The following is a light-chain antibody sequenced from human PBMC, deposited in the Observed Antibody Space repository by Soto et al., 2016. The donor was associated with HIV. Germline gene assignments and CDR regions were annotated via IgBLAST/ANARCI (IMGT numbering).Light chain of an antibody. CDR2: AAS. J-gene: IGKJ4*01. V-gene: IGKV1-9*01. Sequence: DIQLTQSPSFLSASVGDRVTITCRASQGISSYLAWYQQKPGKAPKLLIYAASTLQSGVPSRFSGSGSGTEFTLTISSLQPEDFATYYCQQLNSFPXTFGGGTKGRRSN. CDR1: QGISSY. CDR3: QQLNSFPXT.